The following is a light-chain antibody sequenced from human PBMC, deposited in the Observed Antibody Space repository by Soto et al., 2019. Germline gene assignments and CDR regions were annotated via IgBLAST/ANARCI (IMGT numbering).Light chain of an antibody. Sequence: IVLTQSPGTLSLSPGDRATLSCGASQTVSGNYLAWYQQKPGQAPRLLIYGASSRATGIPDRFSGSGSGTDFTLTISRLEPEDFAVYYCQQYGTSPRTFGQGTKVDIK. CDR3: QQYGTSPRT. J-gene: IGKJ1*01. CDR2: GAS. CDR1: QTVSGNY. V-gene: IGKV3-20*01.